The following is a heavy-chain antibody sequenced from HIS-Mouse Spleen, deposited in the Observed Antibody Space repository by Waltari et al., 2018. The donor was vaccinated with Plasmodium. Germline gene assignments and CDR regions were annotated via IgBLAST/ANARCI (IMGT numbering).Heavy chain of an antibody. V-gene: IGHV3-23*01. CDR2: ISGSGGST. J-gene: IGHJ4*02. Sequence: EVQLLGSGGCLVQPGGSLRLAWAASGFNFISYAMRRLRQAPGKGLEWVSAISGSGGSTYYADSVKGRFTISRDNSKNTLYLQMNSLRAEDTAVYYCAKSSKGTGDLWDYWGQGTLVTVSS. D-gene: IGHD7-27*01. CDR1: GFNFISYA. CDR3: AKSSKGTGDLWDY.